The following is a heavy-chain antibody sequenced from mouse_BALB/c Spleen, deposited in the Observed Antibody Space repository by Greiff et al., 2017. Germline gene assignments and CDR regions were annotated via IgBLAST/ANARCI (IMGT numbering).Heavy chain of an antibody. J-gene: IGHJ3*01. CDR1: GFSLTGYG. Sequence: VKLLESGPGLVAPSQCVSITCTASGFSLTGYGVNWVRQTPGKGLEWLGMIWGDGSTDYNSALKSRLSISKDNSKSQVFLKMNSLHTDDTARYYCARDEVLQFDYWGQGTPVTVSA. CDR2: IWGDGST. CDR3: ARDEVLQFDY. V-gene: IGHV2-6-7*01.